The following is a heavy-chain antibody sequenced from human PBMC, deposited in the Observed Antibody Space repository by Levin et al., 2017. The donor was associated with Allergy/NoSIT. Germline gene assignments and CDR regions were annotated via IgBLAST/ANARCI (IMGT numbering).Heavy chain of an antibody. CDR1: GFTFSTYS. D-gene: IGHD5-24*01. CDR2: ISISSSPI. CDR3: ARASTDGPYYYYMDV. J-gene: IGHJ6*03. V-gene: IGHV3-48*02. Sequence: GASVKVSCAASGFTFSTYSMNWVRQAPGQGLEWISYISISSSPIYYADSVKGRFTISRDNAKKSLSLQMNSLRDDDTHVYYCARASTDGPYYYYMDVWGKGTTVTVSS.